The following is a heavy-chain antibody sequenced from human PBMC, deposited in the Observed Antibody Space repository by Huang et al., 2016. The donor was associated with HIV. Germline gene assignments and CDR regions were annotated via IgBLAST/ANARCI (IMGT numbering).Heavy chain of an antibody. CDR2: ISNDGSNN. J-gene: IGHJ3*02. D-gene: IGHD5-18*01. Sequence: QVQLVESGGGVVKPGRSLRLSCAASGFPFNNHAMHWLRQAPGKGLDWVAVISNDGSNNYYADSVKGRFTISRDSSKSTLFLHMTSLRTEDTAVYYCARAKDTWDAYDIWGQGTMVIVSS. CDR3: ARAKDTWDAYDI. V-gene: IGHV3-30-3*01. CDR1: GFPFNNHA.